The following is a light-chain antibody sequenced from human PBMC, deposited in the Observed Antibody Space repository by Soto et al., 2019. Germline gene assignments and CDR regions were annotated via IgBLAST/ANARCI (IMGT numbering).Light chain of an antibody. CDR1: SGHSSYI. CDR3: ETWDSNTRV. Sequence: QPVLTQSSSASASLGSSVKLTCTLSSGHSSYIIAWHQQQPGKAPRYLMKLEGSGSYNKGSGVRDRFSGSSSGADRYLTISNLQFEDEADYYCETWDSNTRVFGRGTKLTVL. CDR2: LEGSGSY. J-gene: IGLJ3*02. V-gene: IGLV4-60*02.